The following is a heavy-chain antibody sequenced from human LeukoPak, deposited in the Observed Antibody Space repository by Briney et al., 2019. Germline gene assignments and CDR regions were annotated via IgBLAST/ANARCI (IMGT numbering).Heavy chain of an antibody. CDR2: IRYDGSNK. D-gene: IGHD2-2*01. CDR1: GFNFSRNG. Sequence: PGGSLRLSCTASGFNFSRNGMHWVRQAPGKGLEWVAFIRYDGSNKYYADSVKGRFTISRDNSKNTLYLQMNSLRAEDTAVYYCAKGGGEYCSSTSCPVDYWGQGTLVTVSS. CDR3: AKGGGEYCSSTSCPVDY. J-gene: IGHJ4*02. V-gene: IGHV3-30*02.